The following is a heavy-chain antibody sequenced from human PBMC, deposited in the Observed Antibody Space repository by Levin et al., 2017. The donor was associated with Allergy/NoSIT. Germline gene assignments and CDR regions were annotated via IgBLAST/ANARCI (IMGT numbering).Heavy chain of an antibody. J-gene: IGHJ4*02. CDR2: INTNTGNP. D-gene: IGHD6-19*01. CDR3: ARTGAVAGTATFDY. CDR1: GYTFTSYA. V-gene: IGHV7-4-1*01. Sequence: ASVKVSCKASGYTFTSYAMNWVRQAPGQGLEWMGWINTNTGNPTYAQGFTGRFVFSLDTSVSTAYLQICSLKAEDTAVYYCARTGAVAGTATFDYWGQGTLVTVSS.